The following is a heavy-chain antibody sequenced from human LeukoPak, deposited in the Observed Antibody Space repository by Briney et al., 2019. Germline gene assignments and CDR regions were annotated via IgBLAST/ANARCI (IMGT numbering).Heavy chain of an antibody. CDR1: GFTFSSYG. CDR3: ASTSGWYEPIDY. Sequence: GGSLRLSCAPSGFTFSSYGMHWVRQAPGKGLEWVAVIWYDGSNKYYADSVKGRFTISRDNSKNTLYLQMNSLRAEDTAVYYCASTSGWYEPIDYWGQGTLGTVSS. J-gene: IGHJ4*02. V-gene: IGHV3-33*08. CDR2: IWYDGSNK. D-gene: IGHD6-19*01.